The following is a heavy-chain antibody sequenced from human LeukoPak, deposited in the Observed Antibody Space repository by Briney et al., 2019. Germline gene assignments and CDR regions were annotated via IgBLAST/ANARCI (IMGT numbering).Heavy chain of an antibody. Sequence: GGSLRLSCAASGFTFSSHWMHWVRQAPGKGLVWVSRFNSDGITTSYADSVKGRFTISRDNAKNTLYLQMNSLRAEDTAVYFCARANDSSGYYDYWGQGTLVTVSS. V-gene: IGHV3-74*01. CDR1: GFTFSSHW. D-gene: IGHD3-22*01. J-gene: IGHJ4*02. CDR3: ARANDSSGYYDY. CDR2: FNSDGITT.